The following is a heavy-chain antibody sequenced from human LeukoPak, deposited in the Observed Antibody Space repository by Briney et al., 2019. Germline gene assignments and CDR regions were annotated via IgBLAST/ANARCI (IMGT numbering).Heavy chain of an antibody. CDR2: ISAYDGNT. Sequence: ASVKVSCKASGYTFTSYGISWVRQAPGQGLEWMGWISAYDGNTNYAQKRQGRVTMTTDTSTSTAYMELRSLRPDDTAVYYCARDCSVYCSSISCCFRAFDIWGQGTMVTVSS. D-gene: IGHD2-2*01. J-gene: IGHJ3*02. CDR3: ARDCSVYCSSISCCFRAFDI. V-gene: IGHV1-18*01. CDR1: GYTFTSYG.